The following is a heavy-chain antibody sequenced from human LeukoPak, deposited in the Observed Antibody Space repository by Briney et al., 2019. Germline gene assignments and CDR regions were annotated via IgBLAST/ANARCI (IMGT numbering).Heavy chain of an antibody. CDR2: ISWNSGSI. CDR3: XXDLRTGAFDI. CDR1: GFTFDDYA. Sequence: PGGSLRLSCAASGFTFDDYAMHWVRQAPGKGLEWVSGISWNSGSIGYADPVKGRFTISRDNAKNSLYLQMNSLRAEDTALYYCXXDLRTGAFDIWGQGTMVTVSS. D-gene: IGHD3-10*01. V-gene: IGHV3-9*01. J-gene: IGHJ3*02.